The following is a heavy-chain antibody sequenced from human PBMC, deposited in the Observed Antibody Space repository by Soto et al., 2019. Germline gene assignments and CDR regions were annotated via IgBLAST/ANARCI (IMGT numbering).Heavy chain of an antibody. CDR2: INDRGSI. J-gene: IGHJ2*01. CDR1: GRSFSGYY. CDR3: ARESHDILTGPPWVWYFDL. V-gene: IGHV4-34*01. D-gene: IGHD3-9*01. Sequence: QVQLQQWGAGPLRPLETLSLTCGVSGRSFSGYYWAWIRQSPGKGLEWIGEINDRGSINYNPSLKSRVIISVDTSKNHYSLNLRSVTAADTAVYYCARESHDILTGPPWVWYFDLWGRGTLVTVSS.